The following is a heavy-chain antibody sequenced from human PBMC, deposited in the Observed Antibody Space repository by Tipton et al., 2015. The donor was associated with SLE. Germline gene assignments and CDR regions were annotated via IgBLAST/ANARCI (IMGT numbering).Heavy chain of an antibody. CDR1: GFTFSDYY. J-gene: IGHJ3*02. CDR2: ISSSSSYT. V-gene: IGHV3-11*06. CDR3: ARAGGSGKSSDAFDI. Sequence: SLRLSCAASGFTFSDYYMSWISQAPGKGLEWVSYISSSSSYTNYADSVKGRFTISRDNAKNSLYLQMNSLRAEDTAVYYCARAGGSGKSSDAFDIWGQGTMVTVSS.